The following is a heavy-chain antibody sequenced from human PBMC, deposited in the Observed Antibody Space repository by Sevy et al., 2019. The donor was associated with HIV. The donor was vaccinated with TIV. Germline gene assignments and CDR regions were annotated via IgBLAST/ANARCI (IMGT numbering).Heavy chain of an antibody. Sequence: GGSLRLSCAASGFTFDDYSMTWVRQAPGKGLEWVSVINWNGGSTGYADSVKGRFTISRDNAKNSLYLQMNSLRAEDAALYYCAREISGGIYLEDYYYIDVWGQGTTVTVSS. CDR1: GFTFDDYS. V-gene: IGHV3-20*04. CDR3: AREISGGIYLEDYYYIDV. D-gene: IGHD1-26*01. CDR2: INWNGGST. J-gene: IGHJ6*03.